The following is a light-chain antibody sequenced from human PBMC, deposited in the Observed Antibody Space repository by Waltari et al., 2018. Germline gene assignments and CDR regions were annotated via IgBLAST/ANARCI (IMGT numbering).Light chain of an antibody. CDR2: EVS. CDR1: SSDVGGYNY. CDR3: SSYAGSNKAV. Sequence: QSALTQPPSASGSPGQSVTISCTGTSSDVGGYNYVSWYQQHPGKAPKLMIYEVSKRPSGVPDRFSGSKSGNTASLTVSVLQAEDEADYYCSSYAGSNKAVFGTGTKVTVL. V-gene: IGLV2-8*01. J-gene: IGLJ1*01.